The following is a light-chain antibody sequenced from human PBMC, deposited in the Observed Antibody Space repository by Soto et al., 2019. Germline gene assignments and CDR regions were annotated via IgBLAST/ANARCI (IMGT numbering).Light chain of an antibody. CDR2: GAS. J-gene: IGKJ1*01. CDR3: QQYCQQYGSSPPSWT. CDR1: QTVSSSY. V-gene: IGKV3-20*01. Sequence: ETVLTQSPGTLSLSPGERATLSCRASQTVSSSYLAWYQQKPGQAPRLLIYGASSRATGIPDRFSGSGSGTEFPLTISRLEPEDVAVYYCQQYCQQYGSSPPSWTFGQGTRVEIK.